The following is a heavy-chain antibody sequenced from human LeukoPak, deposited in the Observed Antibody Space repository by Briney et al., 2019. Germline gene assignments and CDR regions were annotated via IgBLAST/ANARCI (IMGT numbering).Heavy chain of an antibody. V-gene: IGHV4-4*02. CDR1: GGSIISGNW. D-gene: IGHD3-3*01. CDR3: ASSDGQPPRFDSSYDVFDY. J-gene: IGHJ4*02. Sequence: PSETLSLTCAVSGGSIISGNWWSWVRQPPGKGLEWIGEIYHSGRTNYNPSLKSRVTISLDKSKNQFSPNLSSVTAADTALYYCASSDGQPPRFDSSYDVFDYWGQGTLVTVSS. CDR2: IYHSGRT.